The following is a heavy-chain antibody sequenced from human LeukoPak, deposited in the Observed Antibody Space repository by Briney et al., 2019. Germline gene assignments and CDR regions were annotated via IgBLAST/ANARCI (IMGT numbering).Heavy chain of an antibody. CDR3: ARVRGYYFDY. V-gene: IGHV3-33*01. CDR2: IWYDGSDK. CDR1: GFTFSNYD. Sequence: GGSLRLSCAASGFTFSNYDMHWVRQAPGKGPEWVAVIWYDGSDKYYADSVKGRFTISRDNSKNTPYLQMNSLRAEDTAVYYCARVRGYYFDYWGQGTLVTVSS. J-gene: IGHJ4*02.